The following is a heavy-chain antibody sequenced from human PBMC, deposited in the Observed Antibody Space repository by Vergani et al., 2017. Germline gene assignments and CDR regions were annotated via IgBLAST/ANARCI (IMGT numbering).Heavy chain of an antibody. CDR3: AKDLKQWLDDAFDI. V-gene: IGHV3-7*01. J-gene: IGHJ3*02. CDR1: GFTFSSYW. Sequence: EVQLLESGGGLVQPGGSLRLSCAASGFTFSSYWMSWVRQAPGKGLEWVANIKQDGSEKYYVDSVKGRFTISRDNAKNSLYLQMNSLRAEDTAVYYCAKDLKQWLDDAFDIWGQGTMVTVSS. CDR2: IKQDGSEK. D-gene: IGHD6-19*01.